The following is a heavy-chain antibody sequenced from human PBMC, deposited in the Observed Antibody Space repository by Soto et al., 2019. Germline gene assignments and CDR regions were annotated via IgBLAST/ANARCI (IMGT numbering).Heavy chain of an antibody. V-gene: IGHV3-30*18. J-gene: IGHJ5*02. Sequence: PGGSLRLSCAASGFTFSSYGMHWVRQAPGKGLEWVAVISYDGSNKYYADSVKGRFTISRDNSKNTLYLQMNSLRAEDTAVYYCAKTRNLQTYYKTPLLTTVNQKSTGWLTWLEPWVQGTLVT. CDR1: GFTFSSYG. CDR2: ISYDGSNK. D-gene: IGHD4-4*01. CDR3: AKTRNLQTYYKTPLLTTVNQKSTGWLTWLEP.